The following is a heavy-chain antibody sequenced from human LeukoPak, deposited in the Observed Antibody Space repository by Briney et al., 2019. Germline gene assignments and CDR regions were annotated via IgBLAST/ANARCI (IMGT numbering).Heavy chain of an antibody. CDR3: ALTPLNYVWVAYPYGFDI. J-gene: IGHJ3*02. CDR1: GYSITSAHY. Sequence: WETLSLTCTVSGYSITSAHYRGWLRQSPGAGLEWIGRIYHSGNTYYNPSLKSRVTISIDTSKNQFSLNLSSVTAADTAVYYCALTPLNYVWVAYPYGFDIWGQGTLVTVSS. CDR2: IYHSGNT. D-gene: IGHD3-16*01. V-gene: IGHV4-38-2*02.